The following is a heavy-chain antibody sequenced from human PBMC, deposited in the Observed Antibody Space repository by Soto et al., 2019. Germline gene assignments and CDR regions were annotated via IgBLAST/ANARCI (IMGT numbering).Heavy chain of an antibody. V-gene: IGHV3-72*01. CDR2: GRNKANSYTT. J-gene: IGHJ6*03. CDR3: TRGGTSQNSYYWHMDV. CDR1: GFTFSDHY. D-gene: IGHD2-15*01. Sequence: EVQLVQSGGGLVQPGGSLRLSCAASGFTFSDHYMDWVRQAPGKGLEWVGRGRNKANSYTTEYAASVKGRFTVSRDHSKNLLFLQLNTLNTEDTAVYYCTRGGTSQNSYYWHMDVWGQGTTVTVYS.